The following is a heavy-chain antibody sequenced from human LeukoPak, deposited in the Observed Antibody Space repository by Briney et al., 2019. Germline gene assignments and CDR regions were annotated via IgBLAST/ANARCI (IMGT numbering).Heavy chain of an antibody. CDR3: CYRNFDY. J-gene: IGHJ4*02. CDR1: GFTVSSNY. CDR2: IYSGGNT. D-gene: IGHD2-21*02. V-gene: IGHV3-66*01. Sequence: GGSLRLSCAASGFTVSSNYMSWVRQAPGKGLEWVSVIYSGGNTYYADSVKGRFIISRDNSKNTVHLQIYCARGGGAFCGGDCYRNFDYWGQGALVTVSS.